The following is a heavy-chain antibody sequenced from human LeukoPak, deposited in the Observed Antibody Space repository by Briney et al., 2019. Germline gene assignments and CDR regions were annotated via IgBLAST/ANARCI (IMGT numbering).Heavy chain of an antibody. J-gene: IGHJ4*02. CDR3: ATALYDFWSGYPDDY. D-gene: IGHD3-3*01. CDR2: IYHSGST. CDR1: GGSFSGYY. Sequence: PSETLSLTCAVYGGSFSGYYWGWIRQPPGKGLEWIGSIYHSGSTYYNPSLKSRVTISVDTSKNQFSLKLSSVTAADTAVYYCATALYDFWSGYPDDYWGQGTLVTVSS. V-gene: IGHV4-38-2*01.